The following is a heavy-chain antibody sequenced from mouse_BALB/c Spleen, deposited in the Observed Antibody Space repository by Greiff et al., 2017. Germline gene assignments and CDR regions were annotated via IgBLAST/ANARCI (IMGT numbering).Heavy chain of an antibody. J-gene: IGHJ4*01. CDR2: ISYSGST. CDR3: ARSYYGSPYYYAMDY. V-gene: IGHV3-2*02. CDR1: GYSITSDYA. D-gene: IGHD1-1*01. Sequence: DVKLVESGPGLVKPSQSLSLTCTVTGYSITSDYAWNWIRQFPGNKLEWMGYISYSGSTSYNPSLKSRISITRDTSKNQFFLQLNSVTTEDTATYYCARSYYGSPYYYAMDYWGQGTSVTVSS.